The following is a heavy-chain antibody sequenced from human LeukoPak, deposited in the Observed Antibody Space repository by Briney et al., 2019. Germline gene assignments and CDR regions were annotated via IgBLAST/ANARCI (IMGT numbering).Heavy chain of an antibody. D-gene: IGHD3-22*01. CDR2: ISGSGDST. V-gene: IGHV3-23*01. J-gene: IGHJ4*02. CDR3: AKKSYYYGSTGYYDY. CDR1: GFTFSSYA. Sequence: GGSVRLSCAVSGFTFSSYAMSWVRQAPGKGLEWVSGISGSGDSTYYADSVKGRFTISRDNSKNTLYLQMNSLRAEDTAVYYCAKKSYYYGSTGYYDYWGQGTLVTVSS.